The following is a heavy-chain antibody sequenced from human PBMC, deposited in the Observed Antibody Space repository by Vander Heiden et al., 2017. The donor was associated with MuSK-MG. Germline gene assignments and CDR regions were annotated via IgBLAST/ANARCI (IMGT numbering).Heavy chain of an antibody. CDR1: GGSFSGYS. CDR3: ARGGKVRQPMRGVRGRTFFGMDV. CDR2: INHSGST. D-gene: IGHD3-10*01. V-gene: IGHV4-34*01. J-gene: IGHJ6*02. Sequence: QVQLQQWAAGLLQPSETLSHTCAVYGGSFSGYSWSWIRQPPGKGLEWIGEINHSGSTNYNPALKSRVTISVDTSKNQFSLKLSSVTAADTAVYYCARGGKVRQPMRGVRGRTFFGMDVWGQGTTVTVSS.